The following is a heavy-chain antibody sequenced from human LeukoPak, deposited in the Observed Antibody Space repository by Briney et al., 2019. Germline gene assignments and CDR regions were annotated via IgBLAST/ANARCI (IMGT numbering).Heavy chain of an antibody. CDR3: AREGYCSGGSCDNWFDP. Sequence: PSQTLSLTCAVSGGSISSGGYSWSWIRQPPGKGLEWIGYIYHSGSTYYNPPLKSRVTISVDRSKNQFSLNLSSVTAADTAVYYCAREGYCSGGSCDNWFDPWGQRTLVTVSS. CDR1: GGSISSGGYS. V-gene: IGHV4-30-2*01. CDR2: IYHSGST. D-gene: IGHD2-15*01. J-gene: IGHJ5*02.